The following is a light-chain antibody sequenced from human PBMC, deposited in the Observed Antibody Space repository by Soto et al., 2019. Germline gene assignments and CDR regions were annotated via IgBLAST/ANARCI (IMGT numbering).Light chain of an antibody. CDR1: SGHSTYT. Sequence: QLVLTQSPSASASLGASVKLTCTLSSGHSTYTIAWHQQQPEKGPRSLMNITSDGSHTKGDGIPDRFSGSSSGAERYITISSRQSEDEADYYFPTWGTGYAVFGGGTQLTVL. J-gene: IGLJ7*01. CDR3: PTWGTGYAV. CDR2: ITSDGSH. V-gene: IGLV4-69*01.